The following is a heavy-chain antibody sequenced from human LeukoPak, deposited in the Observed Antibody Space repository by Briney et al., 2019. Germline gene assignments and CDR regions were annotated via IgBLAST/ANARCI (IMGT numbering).Heavy chain of an antibody. Sequence: GESLKISCKGSGDRFASYWILWVRQMPGKGLEWLGIMYPGDFDTRYSPSLQGQVTISVDKSISTAYLRWSSLKASDPAMYYCTMGGYCSGGGCPFFYYWGQGTLVTVSS. J-gene: IGHJ4*02. D-gene: IGHD2-15*01. CDR3: TMGGYCSGGGCPFFYY. CDR1: GDRFASYW. V-gene: IGHV5-51*01. CDR2: MYPGDFDT.